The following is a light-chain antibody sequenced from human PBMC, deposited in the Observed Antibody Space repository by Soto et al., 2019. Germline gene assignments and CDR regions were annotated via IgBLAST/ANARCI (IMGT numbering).Light chain of an antibody. CDR2: DVS. CDR3: SSYTTSSTIV. Sequence: QSVLTQPASVSGSPGQSITISCTGTSSDVGGFNFVSWYQQPPGKAPKLMIYDVSHRPSGVSNRFSGSKSGNTASLTFSGLHAVDGGDYNCSSYTTSSTIVFGTGTKVTVL. J-gene: IGLJ1*01. V-gene: IGLV2-14*01. CDR1: SSDVGGFNF.